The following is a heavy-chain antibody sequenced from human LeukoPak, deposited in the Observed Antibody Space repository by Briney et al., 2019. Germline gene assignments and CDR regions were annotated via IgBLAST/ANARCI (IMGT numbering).Heavy chain of an antibody. D-gene: IGHD3-10*01. CDR2: IYYSGST. V-gene: IGHV4-31*03. Sequence: SQTLSLTCTVSGGSISSGGYYWSWIRQHPGKGLEWIGYIYYSGSTYYNPSLKSRVTISVDTSKNQFSLKLSSVTAADTAVYYCAGDHPYYYGSGSSESYFDYWGQGTLVTVSS. CDR1: GGSISSGGYY. CDR3: AGDHPYYYGSGSSESYFDY. J-gene: IGHJ4*02.